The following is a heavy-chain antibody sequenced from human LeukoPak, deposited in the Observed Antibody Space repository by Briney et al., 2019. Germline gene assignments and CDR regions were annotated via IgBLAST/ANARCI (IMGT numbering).Heavy chain of an antibody. Sequence: GGSLRLSCAASGLTFSSTFSSYGMSWVRQAPGKGLEWVSTFSGGGSIYYADSVRGRFTISRDNSKNTLYLQMNSLRAEDTAVYYCAKGGSGWSIQIIDPWGQGTLVTVSS. V-gene: IGHV3-23*01. D-gene: IGHD6-19*01. CDR1: GLTFSSTFSSYG. J-gene: IGHJ5*02. CDR2: FSGGGSI. CDR3: AKGGSGWSIQIIDP.